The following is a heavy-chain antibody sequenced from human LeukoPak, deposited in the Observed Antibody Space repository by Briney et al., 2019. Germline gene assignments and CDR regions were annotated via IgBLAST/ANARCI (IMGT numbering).Heavy chain of an antibody. CDR2: ISGSGGST. V-gene: IGHV3-23*01. CDR3: AKGPTDYGDCYFDY. J-gene: IGHJ4*02. Sequence: GGSLRPSCAASGFTFSSYAMSWVRQAPGKGLEWVSAISGSGGSTYYADSVKGRFTISRDNSKNTLYLQMNSLRAEDTAVYYCAKGPTDYGDCYFDYWGQGTLVTVSS. D-gene: IGHD4-17*01. CDR1: GFTFSSYA.